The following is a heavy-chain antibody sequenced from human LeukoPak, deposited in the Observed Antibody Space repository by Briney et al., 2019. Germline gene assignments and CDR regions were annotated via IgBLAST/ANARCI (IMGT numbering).Heavy chain of an antibody. D-gene: IGHD3-9*01. J-gene: IGHJ4*02. CDR1: GYSISSGYY. V-gene: IGHV4-38-2*02. CDR3: AGGPPDYDILTGYPGYFDY. Sequence: PSETLSLTCTVSGYSISSGYYWGWIRQPPGKGLEWIGSIYHSGSTYYNPSLKSRVTISVDTSKNQFSLKLSSVTAADTAVYYCAGGPPDYDILTGYPGYFDYWGQGTLVTVSS. CDR2: IYHSGST.